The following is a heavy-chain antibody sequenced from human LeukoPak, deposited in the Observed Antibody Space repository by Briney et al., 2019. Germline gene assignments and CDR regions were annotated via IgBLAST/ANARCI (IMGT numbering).Heavy chain of an antibody. CDR3: ARVRVEGAAAVSWFDP. CDR2: INPSGGST. J-gene: IGHJ5*02. V-gene: IGHV1-46*01. Sequence: ASVKVSCKASGYTFTSYYMHWVRQAPGQGLEWMGIINPSGGSTSYPQKVQGRVTMTKDTPTRTVYMELSSLRSVYTPVYYFARVRVEGAAAVSWFDPGGQGTLVTVYS. CDR1: GYTFTSYY. D-gene: IGHD6-13*01.